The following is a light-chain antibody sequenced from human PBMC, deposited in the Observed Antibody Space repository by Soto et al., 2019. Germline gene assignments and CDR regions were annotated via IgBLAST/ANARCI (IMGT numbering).Light chain of an antibody. V-gene: IGKV1-39*01. J-gene: IGKJ1*01. CDR2: AAS. CDR1: QSISSY. CDR3: QQSYSTQWT. Sequence: DIQITQSPSSLSASVGDRVTITCRASQSISSYLNWYQQKPGKAPKLLIYAASSLQSGVPSRFSGSGSGTDFTLTISSLQPEDFATYYCQQSYSTQWTFAQGTKVAI.